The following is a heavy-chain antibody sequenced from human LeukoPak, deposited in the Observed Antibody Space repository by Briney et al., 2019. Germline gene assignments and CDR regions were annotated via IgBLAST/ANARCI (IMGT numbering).Heavy chain of an antibody. CDR2: MNPNSGNT. Sequence: ASVKVSCKASGYTFTSYDINWVRQATGQGLEWMGWMNPNSGNTGYAQKFQGRVTLTRNTSISTAYMELSSLRSEDTAVYYCARDVTYYYDSSGWFDPWGQGTLVTVSS. CDR1: GYTFTSYD. CDR3: ARDVTYYYDSSGWFDP. J-gene: IGHJ5*02. V-gene: IGHV1-8*01. D-gene: IGHD3-22*01.